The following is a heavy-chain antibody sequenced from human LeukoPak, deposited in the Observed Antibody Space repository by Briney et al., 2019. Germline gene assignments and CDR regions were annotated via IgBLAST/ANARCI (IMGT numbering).Heavy chain of an antibody. J-gene: IGHJ3*02. D-gene: IGHD2-21*02. CDR1: GGSFSGYY. CDR3: AGNPGAGRIVVVTARRAFDI. Sequence: SETLSLTCAVYGGSFSGYYWSWIRQPPGKGLEWIGEINHSGSTNYNPSLKSRVTISVDTSKNQFSLKLSSVTAADTAVYYCAGNPGAGRIVVVTARRAFDIWGQGTMVTVSS. V-gene: IGHV4-34*01. CDR2: INHSGST.